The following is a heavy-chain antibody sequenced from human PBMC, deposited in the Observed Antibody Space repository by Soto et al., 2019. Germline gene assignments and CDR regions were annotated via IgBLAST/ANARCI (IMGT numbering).Heavy chain of an antibody. Sequence: SETQSLTCAVYGGSFSGYYWSWIRQPPGKGLEWIGEINHSESTKYNPSLKSRVTISGDTSKNQFSLKLSSVTAADTAVYYCARDMGTYYYAMDVWGQGTTVTVSS. V-gene: IGHV4-34*01. CDR1: GGSFSGYY. J-gene: IGHJ6*02. D-gene: IGHD1-1*01. CDR3: ARDMGTYYYAMDV. CDR2: INHSEST.